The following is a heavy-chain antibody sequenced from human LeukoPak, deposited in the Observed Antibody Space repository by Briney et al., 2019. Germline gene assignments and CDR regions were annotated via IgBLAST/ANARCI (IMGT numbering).Heavy chain of an antibody. J-gene: IGHJ4*02. Sequence: ASVKVSCKASGYTFTSYCISGVRQPPGQGLEGVGWISAYNGNTNYAQKLQGRVTMTTDTSTSTAYMEMRSLRSDDTAVYYCAREPDPSYSGTXDYXGQGXXVTV. CDR2: ISAYNGNT. V-gene: IGHV1-18*01. D-gene: IGHD1-26*01. CDR3: AREPDPSYSGTXDY. CDR1: GYTFTSYC.